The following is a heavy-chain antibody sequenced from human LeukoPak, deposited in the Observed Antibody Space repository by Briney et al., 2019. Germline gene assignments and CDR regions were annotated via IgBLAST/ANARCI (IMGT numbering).Heavy chain of an antibody. CDR2: IIPIFGTA. V-gene: IGHV1-69*06. J-gene: IGHJ6*03. CDR3: ASTGDTAYYYYYMDV. D-gene: IGHD5-18*01. CDR1: GGTFSSYA. Sequence: GASVKVSCKASGGTFSSYAISWVRQAPGQGLEWMGGIIPIFGTANYAQRFQGRVTITADKSTSTAYMELSSLRSEDTAVYYCASTGDTAYYYYYMDVWGKGTTVTVSS.